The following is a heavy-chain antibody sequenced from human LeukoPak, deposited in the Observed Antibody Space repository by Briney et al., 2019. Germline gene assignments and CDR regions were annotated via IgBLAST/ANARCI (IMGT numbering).Heavy chain of an antibody. V-gene: IGHV1-46*01. D-gene: IGHD1-26*01. CDR3: ARGYESYSMGDY. CDR1: GYIFINYY. J-gene: IGHJ4*01. CDR2: INPRGGIT. Sequence: GASVKVACKAFGYIFINYYIHWVRQAPGQGLEWMGIINPRGGITSYAQKFQGRVTMISDMSTNTLYMDLTSLRSDDTAVYYCARGYESYSMGDYWGQGTLVTVSS.